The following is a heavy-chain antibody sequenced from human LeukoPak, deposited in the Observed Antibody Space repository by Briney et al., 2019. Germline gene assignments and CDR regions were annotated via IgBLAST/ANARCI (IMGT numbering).Heavy chain of an antibody. V-gene: IGHV1-8*01. CDR1: GYTFTSYD. D-gene: IGHD5-18*01. CDR2: MNPNSGNT. Sequence: GASVKVSCKASGYTFTSYDINWVRQAPGQGLEWMGWMNPNSGNTGYAQKFQGRVTMTRNTSISTAYMELSSLRSEDTAVYYCARGLPLQLRFSSSFYFDYWGQGTLVTVSS. CDR3: ARGLPLQLRFSSSFYFDY. J-gene: IGHJ4*02.